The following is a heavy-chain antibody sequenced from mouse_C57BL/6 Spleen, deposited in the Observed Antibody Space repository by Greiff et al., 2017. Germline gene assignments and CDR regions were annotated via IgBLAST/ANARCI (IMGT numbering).Heavy chain of an antibody. CDR2: INPSTGGT. CDR1: GYSFTGYY. V-gene: IGHV1-42*01. D-gene: IGHD1-1*01. CDR3: ARSRLLRCFDY. J-gene: IGHJ2*01. Sequence: EVQLQQPGAELVKPGASVKISCKASGYSFTGYYMNWVKQSPEKSLEWIGEINPSTGGTTYNQKFKAKATLTVYKSSSTAYMQRKSLTSEDSAVYYCARSRLLRCFDYWGQGTTLTVSS.